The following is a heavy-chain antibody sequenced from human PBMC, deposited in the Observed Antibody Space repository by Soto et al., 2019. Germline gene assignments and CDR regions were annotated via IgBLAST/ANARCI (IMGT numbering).Heavy chain of an antibody. D-gene: IGHD2-21*02. V-gene: IGHV4-30-4*08. CDR3: AREDDGGDRDYYGLDV. CDR1: GGSLSSEYFR. CDR2: IHYTGSI. Sequence: SETLSLTCAVSGGSLSSEYFRWTWIRPSPGKGLEWIGYIHYTGSIMYNPSFKSRLTMAVDTTKNQFSLQLTSVTAADTAVYFCAREDDGGDRDYYGLDVWGQGTTVTVSS. J-gene: IGHJ6*02.